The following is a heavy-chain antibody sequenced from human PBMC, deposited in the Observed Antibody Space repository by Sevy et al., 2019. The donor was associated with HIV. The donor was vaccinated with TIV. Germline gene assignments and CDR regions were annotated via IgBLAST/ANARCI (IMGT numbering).Heavy chain of an antibody. J-gene: IGHJ6*02. CDR3: AKRGGQYDLGMDV. V-gene: IGHV3-48*03. Sequence: GGSLRLSCVASGFTFSSFEMNWVRQAPGKGLEWVSSISTSGSNRDYADSLKGRVTISRENAKKSLYLQMNSLRAEDTAIYFCAKRGGQYDLGMDVWGQGTTVTVSS. CDR1: GFTFSSFE. CDR2: ISTSGSNR. D-gene: IGHD1-1*01.